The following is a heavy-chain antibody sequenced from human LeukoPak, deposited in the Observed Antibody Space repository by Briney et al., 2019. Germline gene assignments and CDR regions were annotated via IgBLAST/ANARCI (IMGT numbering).Heavy chain of an antibody. V-gene: IGHV3-7*03. D-gene: IGHD3-22*01. CDR2: INQGVGEQ. CDR3: ARLAVPPGNGGWYYEQ. Sequence: GGSLRLSCADSGFIFRNYCMSWVRQGPEEGPERVAHINQGVGEQYYVASVKGRFTFSRENPKNSLDLQMNSLRVEDPPIYYLARLAVPPGNGGWYYEQGGQGNLVSVSS. CDR1: GFIFRNYC. J-gene: IGHJ4*02.